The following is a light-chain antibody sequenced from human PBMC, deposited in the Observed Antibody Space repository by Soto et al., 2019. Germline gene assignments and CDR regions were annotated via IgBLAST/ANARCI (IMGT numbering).Light chain of an antibody. Sequence: QPVLTQSPSASASLGASVRLTGTLSSGHGSYAIAWHQQQPEKGPRYLMKLDSDGSHTKGDAIPDRFSGSSSGAERYLTISSLQSEDEADYYCQTWGTGIHVVFGGGTKLTVL. CDR2: LDSDGSH. V-gene: IGLV4-69*01. J-gene: IGLJ2*01. CDR1: SGHGSYA. CDR3: QTWGTGIHVV.